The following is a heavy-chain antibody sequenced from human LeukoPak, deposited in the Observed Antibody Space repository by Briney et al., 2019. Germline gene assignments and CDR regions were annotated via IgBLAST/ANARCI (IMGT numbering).Heavy chain of an antibody. CDR1: GYTFTGYY. Sequence: ASVKVSCKASGYTFTGYYMHWVRQAPGQGLEWMGWINPNSGGTNYAQEFQGRVTMTRDTSISTAYMELSRLRSDDTAVYYCARVAPRGFWSLNYFDYWGQGTLVTVSS. CDR3: ARVAPRGFWSLNYFDY. V-gene: IGHV1-2*02. D-gene: IGHD3-3*01. CDR2: INPNSGGT. J-gene: IGHJ4*02.